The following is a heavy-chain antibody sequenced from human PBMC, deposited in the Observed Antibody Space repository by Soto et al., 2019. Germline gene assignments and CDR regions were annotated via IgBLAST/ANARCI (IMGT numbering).Heavy chain of an antibody. J-gene: IGHJ5*02. CDR3: ATSYDSGFDP. V-gene: IGHV1-18*04. CDR2: ISPYNGNT. CDR1: GYAFSNYG. Sequence: QIQLVQSGAEVKKPGASVRVSCKASGYAFSNYGISWIRQAPGLGLEWMGWISPYNGNTDYAQSLQGRVTITTDTSTNTAYMELRSLTSDDTAVYYCATSYDSGFDPWGQGTLVTVSS. D-gene: IGHD5-12*01.